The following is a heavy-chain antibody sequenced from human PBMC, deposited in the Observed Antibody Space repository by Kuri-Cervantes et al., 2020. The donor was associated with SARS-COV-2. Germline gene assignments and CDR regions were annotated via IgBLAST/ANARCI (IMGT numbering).Heavy chain of an antibody. CDR1: GGSFSGYY. J-gene: IGHJ5*02. D-gene: IGHD3-10*01. V-gene: IGHV4-34*01. CDR2: INHSGST. Sequence: ETLSLTCAVYGGSFSGYYWSWIRQPLGKWLEWIGEINHSGSTNYNPSLKSRVTISVDTSKNQFSLKLSSVTDADTAVYYCASDPSYYYGSGSSNWFDPWGQGSLVTVSS. CDR3: ASDPSYYYGSGSSNWFDP.